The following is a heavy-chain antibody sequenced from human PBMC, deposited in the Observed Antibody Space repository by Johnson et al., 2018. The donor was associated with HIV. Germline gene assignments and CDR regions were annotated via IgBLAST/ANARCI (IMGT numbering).Heavy chain of an antibody. Sequence: EVQLVESGGGLVQPGGSLRLSCAASGFTVSSNYMSWVRQAPGKGLAWVSVIYSGGSTYYTDSVKGRFTISRDTAENLLYLQMNSLGAEDTALYYCARDRGYWDAFDIWGQGTMVTVSS. CDR2: IYSGGST. D-gene: IGHD3-22*01. V-gene: IGHV3-66*01. J-gene: IGHJ3*02. CDR1: GFTVSSNY. CDR3: ARDRGYWDAFDI.